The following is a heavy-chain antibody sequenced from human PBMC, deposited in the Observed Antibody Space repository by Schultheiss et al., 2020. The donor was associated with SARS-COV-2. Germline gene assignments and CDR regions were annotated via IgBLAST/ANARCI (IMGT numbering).Heavy chain of an antibody. Sequence: GESLKISCSASGFTFSSYAMHWVHQAPGKGLEWVAVISYDGSNKYYADSVKGRFTISRDNAKNSLYLQMNSLRAEDTAVYYCARDLGEIENYHFWSGYYLGWFDPWGQGTLVTVSS. CDR1: GFTFSSYA. CDR2: ISYDGSNK. J-gene: IGHJ5*02. V-gene: IGHV3-30*04. D-gene: IGHD3-3*01. CDR3: ARDLGEIENYHFWSGYYLGWFDP.